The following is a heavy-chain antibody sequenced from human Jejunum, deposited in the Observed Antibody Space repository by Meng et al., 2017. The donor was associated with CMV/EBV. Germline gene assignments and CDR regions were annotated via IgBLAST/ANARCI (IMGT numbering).Heavy chain of an antibody. D-gene: IGHD2-21*01. J-gene: IGHJ4*02. CDR1: GGSFSSYY. CDR3: ARGGGDPIRGVLPFDY. Sequence: VPLPLWGAHLLKPTDTRTLTCGVNGGSFSSYYWSWIRQPPGKGLEWIAEINHSGSTNYNPSLKSRVTISLDTSNSHFSLKLTSVTAADTAVYFCARGGGDPIRGVLPFDYWGQGTLVTVSS. V-gene: IGHV4-34*01. CDR2: INHSGST.